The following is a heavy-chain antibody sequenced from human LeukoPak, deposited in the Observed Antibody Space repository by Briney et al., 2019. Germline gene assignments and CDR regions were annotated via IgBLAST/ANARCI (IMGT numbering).Heavy chain of an antibody. D-gene: IGHD6-19*01. J-gene: IGHJ6*03. CDR2: IIPIFGTA. CDR3: ARSEQFPYYMDV. CDR1: GGTFSSYA. Sequence: GASVKVSCKASGGTFSSYAISWVRQAPGQGLEWMGGIIPIFGTANYAQKFQGRVTMTRDTSISTAYMGLSRLRSDDTAVYYCARSEQFPYYMDVWGKGTTVTVSS. V-gene: IGHV1-69*05.